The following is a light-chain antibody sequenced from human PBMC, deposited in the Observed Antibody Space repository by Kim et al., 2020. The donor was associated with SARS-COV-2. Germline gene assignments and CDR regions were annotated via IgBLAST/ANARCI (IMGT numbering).Light chain of an antibody. J-gene: IGKJ4*01. CDR1: QNINSF. V-gene: IGKV1-39*01. Sequence: DIQMTQSPSSLSASVGDKVTITCRASQNINSFLNWYQQKPGKAPNLLIYPASSLQSAVPSRFSGSGSGTDFTLTISSLQPEDFATYYCQQTNSPPFTFGGGTKVDIK. CDR3: QQTNSPPFT. CDR2: PAS.